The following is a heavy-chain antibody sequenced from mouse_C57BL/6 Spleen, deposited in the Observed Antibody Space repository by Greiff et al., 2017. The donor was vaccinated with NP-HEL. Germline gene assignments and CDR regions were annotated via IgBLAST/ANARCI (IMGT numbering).Heavy chain of an antibody. D-gene: IGHD3-2*02. Sequence: QVQLQQSGAELVRPGASVTLSCKASGYTFTDYEMHWVKQTPVHGLEWIGAIDPETGGTAYNQKFKGKAILTADKSSSTAYMELRSLTSEDSAVYYCTRGKLRPFAYWGQGTLVTVSA. CDR2: IDPETGGT. CDR3: TRGKLRPFAY. CDR1: GYTFTDYE. J-gene: IGHJ3*01. V-gene: IGHV1-15*01.